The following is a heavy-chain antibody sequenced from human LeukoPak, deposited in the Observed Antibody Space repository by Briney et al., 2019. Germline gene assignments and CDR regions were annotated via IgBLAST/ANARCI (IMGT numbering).Heavy chain of an antibody. CDR1: GYTFTSYG. Sequence: ASVKVSCKASGYTFTSYGISWVRQAPGQGLEWMGWISAYNGNTNYAQKLQGRVIITTDTSTTTAYMELRSLRSDDTAVYYCARAVPPLFGDQFCSGGSCYEPLDYWGQGTLVTVSS. J-gene: IGHJ4*02. D-gene: IGHD2-15*01. V-gene: IGHV1-18*01. CDR2: ISAYNGNT. CDR3: ARAVPPLFGDQFCSGGSCYEPLDY.